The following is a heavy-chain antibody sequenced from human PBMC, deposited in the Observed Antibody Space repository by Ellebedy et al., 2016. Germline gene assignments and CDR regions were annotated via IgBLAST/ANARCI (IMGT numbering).Heavy chain of an antibody. D-gene: IGHD6-19*01. J-gene: IGHJ4*02. V-gene: IGHV3-30*18. CDR3: TKVGNGWSADY. CDR2: ISYDGSNE. CDR1: GFTFSNSD. Sequence: GGSLRLXCAASGFTFSNSDMHWVRQAPGKGLEWVTSISYDGSNEYYADAVKGRFTISKDTANNSLYLQMSSLRAEDTAVYYCTKVGNGWSADYWGQGTMVTVSS.